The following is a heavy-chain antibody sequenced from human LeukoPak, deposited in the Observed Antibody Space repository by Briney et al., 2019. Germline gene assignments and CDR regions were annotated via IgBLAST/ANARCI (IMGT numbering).Heavy chain of an antibody. Sequence: SGGSLRLSCAASGFTFSSYWMSWVRQAPGKGLEWVANIKQDGSEKYYVDSVKGRFTISRDNAKNSQYLQMNSLRAEDTAVYYCARVGYCSSTSCHGFEDWGQGTLVTVSS. CDR1: GFTFSSYW. V-gene: IGHV3-7*01. CDR3: ARVGYCSSTSCHGFED. D-gene: IGHD2-2*01. J-gene: IGHJ4*02. CDR2: IKQDGSEK.